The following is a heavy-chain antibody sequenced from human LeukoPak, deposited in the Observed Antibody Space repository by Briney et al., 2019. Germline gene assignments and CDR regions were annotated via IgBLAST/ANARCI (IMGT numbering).Heavy chain of an antibody. CDR1: GYSFTSYW. CDR3: ARSASSDGYNYISGMDD. Sequence: GESLKISCKGSGYSFTSYWIGWVRQMPGKGLEWMGIIYPGDSDTRYSPSFQGQVTISADKSISTAYLQWSSLKASDTAMYYCARSASSDGYNYISGMDDWGKGTTVTVSS. J-gene: IGHJ6*04. V-gene: IGHV5-51*01. D-gene: IGHD5-24*01. CDR2: IYPGDSDT.